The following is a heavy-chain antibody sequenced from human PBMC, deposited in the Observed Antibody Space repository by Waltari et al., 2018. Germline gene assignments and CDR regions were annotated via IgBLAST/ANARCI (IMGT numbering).Heavy chain of an antibody. D-gene: IGHD2-2*02. V-gene: IGHV1-69*01. Sequence: QVQLVQSGAEVTKPGSSVKVSCKASGGTFSSYAISWVRQAPGQGLEWMGGIIPIFGTANYAQKFQGRVTITADESTSTAYMELSSLRSEDTAVYYCARDRRYCSSTSCYNGVVDPWGQGTLVTVSS. CDR1: GGTFSSYA. CDR2: IIPIFGTA. J-gene: IGHJ5*02. CDR3: ARDRRYCSSTSCYNGVVDP.